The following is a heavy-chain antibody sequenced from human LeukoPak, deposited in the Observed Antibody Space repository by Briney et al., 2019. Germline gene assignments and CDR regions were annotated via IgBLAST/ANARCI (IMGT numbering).Heavy chain of an antibody. CDR3: AKDPRDCSSASCYIAAAGFDY. D-gene: IGHD2-2*02. CDR1: GFTFSRYG. Sequence: PGGSLRLSCAASGFTFSRYGMHWVRQAPGRGLEWVAFIRYVGSNKNYADSVKGRITISRDNSKNTLYLQMNSLRAEDTAVYYCAKDPRDCSSASCYIAAAGFDYWGQGTLVTVSS. CDR2: IRYVGSNK. J-gene: IGHJ4*02. V-gene: IGHV3-30*02.